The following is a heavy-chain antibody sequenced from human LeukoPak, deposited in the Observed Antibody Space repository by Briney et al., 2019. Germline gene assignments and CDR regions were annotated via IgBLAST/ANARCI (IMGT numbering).Heavy chain of an antibody. CDR2: ISWNSGSI. CDR3: AKATLQYRYAFDI. V-gene: IGHV3-9*03. D-gene: IGHD4-11*01. CDR1: GFTFDDYA. Sequence: PGRSLRLSCAASGFTFDDYAMHWVRQAPGKGLEWVSGISWNSGSIGYADSVKGRFTISRDNAKNSLYLQMNSLRAEDMALYYCAKATLQYRYAFDIWGQGTMVTVSS. J-gene: IGHJ3*02.